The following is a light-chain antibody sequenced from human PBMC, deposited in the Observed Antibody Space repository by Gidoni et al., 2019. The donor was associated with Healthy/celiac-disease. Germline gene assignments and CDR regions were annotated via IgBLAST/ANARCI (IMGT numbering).Light chain of an antibody. Sequence: AIRMTQSPSSFSASTGDRVTIPCRASQGISSYLAWSQQRPGKAPKLLIYAASTLQRGVPSRFSDSGTGTDFTENISGVESEDCGTYYCQQYYSYPITFGGGTKVEIK. CDR3: QQYYSYPIT. CDR1: QGISSY. CDR2: AAS. V-gene: IGKV1-8*01. J-gene: IGKJ4*01.